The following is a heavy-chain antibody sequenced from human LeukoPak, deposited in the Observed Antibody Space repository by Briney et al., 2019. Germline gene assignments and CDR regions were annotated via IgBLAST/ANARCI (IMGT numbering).Heavy chain of an antibody. J-gene: IGHJ3*02. CDR2: IYHSGST. V-gene: IGHV4-30-2*01. Sequence: SETLSLTCTVSGGSISSGGYYWRWIRQPPGGGLGWIGYIYHSGSTYYNPSLKSRVTISVDRSNNQFSLKLNSVTPAATAVYYCAREPVVPAAASYAFDIWGQGTMVTVSS. CDR1: GGSISSGGYY. D-gene: IGHD2-2*01. CDR3: AREPVVPAAASYAFDI.